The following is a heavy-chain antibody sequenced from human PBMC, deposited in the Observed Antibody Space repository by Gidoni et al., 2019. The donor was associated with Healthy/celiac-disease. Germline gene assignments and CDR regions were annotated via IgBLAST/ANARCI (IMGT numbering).Heavy chain of an antibody. CDR3: AKDPNYDSSGYVVAGGMDV. CDR1: GFTFDDYA. V-gene: IGHV3-9*01. D-gene: IGHD3-22*01. J-gene: IGHJ6*02. Sequence: EVQLVEYGVGLVQPGSSLRLSCAASGFTFDDYAMPWVRQAPGKGLEWVSGISWNSGSIGYADSVKGRFTISRDNAKNALYLQMNSLRAEDTALYYCAKDPNYDSSGYVVAGGMDVWGQGTTVTVSS. CDR2: ISWNSGSI.